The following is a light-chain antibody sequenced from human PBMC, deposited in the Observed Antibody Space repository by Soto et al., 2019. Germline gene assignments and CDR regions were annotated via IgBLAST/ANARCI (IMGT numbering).Light chain of an antibody. CDR3: QQYAMSPYT. V-gene: IGKV3-20*01. J-gene: IGKJ2*01. Sequence: EVVLTQSPGTLSLSPGERATLSCRASQSVSTSYLVWYQQKAGQAPRLLIYGASNRATGIPDRFSGSGSGADFTLTISRLEPEEFAVYYCQQYAMSPYTFGQGTKLDIK. CDR2: GAS. CDR1: QSVSTSY.